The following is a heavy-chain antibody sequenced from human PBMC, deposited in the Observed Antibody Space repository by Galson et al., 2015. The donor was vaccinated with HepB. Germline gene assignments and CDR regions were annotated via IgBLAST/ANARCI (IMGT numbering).Heavy chain of an antibody. D-gene: IGHD5-18*01. CDR3: AKPITALAFDAFDM. V-gene: IGHV3-30*18. CDR2: ISSDGSIQ. Sequence: SLRLSCADSGFTFSTYGMHWVRQAPGKGLEWVALISSDGSIQYYGDSVKGRVTISRDNWKNTLHLQIHSLRAEDTAVYYCAKPITALAFDAFDMWGLGTLVTVSS. CDR1: GFTFSTYG. J-gene: IGHJ3*02.